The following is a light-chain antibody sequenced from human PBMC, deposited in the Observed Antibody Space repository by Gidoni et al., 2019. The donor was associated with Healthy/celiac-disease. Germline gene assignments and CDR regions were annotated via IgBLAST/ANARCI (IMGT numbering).Light chain of an antibody. V-gene: IGKV3-20*01. Sequence: EIVLTQSPGTLSLSPGERATLSCRASQSVSSSYLAWYQQKHGQAPRLLIYGASSRATGIPDRFSGSGSGTDFTRTISRLEPEDFAVYYCQQYGSSPPKTFGQGTKVEIK. J-gene: IGKJ1*01. CDR2: GAS. CDR3: QQYGSSPPKT. CDR1: QSVSSSY.